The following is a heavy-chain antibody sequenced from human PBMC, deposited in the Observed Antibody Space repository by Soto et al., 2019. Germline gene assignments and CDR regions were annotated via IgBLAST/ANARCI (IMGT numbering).Heavy chain of an antibody. CDR3: ARGRDIVLVPAAIHGMDV. Sequence: ASVKVSCKASGYTFTYYYIHWVRQAPGQGLEWMGIINPSGGSTSYAQNFQGRVTMTRDTSTSTVYMELSSLRSEDTAVYYCARGRDIVLVPAAIHGMDVWGQGTTVTVSS. J-gene: IGHJ6*02. CDR1: GYTFTYYY. CDR2: INPSGGST. D-gene: IGHD2-2*02. V-gene: IGHV1-46*01.